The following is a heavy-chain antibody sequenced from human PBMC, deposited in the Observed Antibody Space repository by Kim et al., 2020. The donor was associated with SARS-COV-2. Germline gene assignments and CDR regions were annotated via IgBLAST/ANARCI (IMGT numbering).Heavy chain of an antibody. CDR3: AKDYALTVVYDIDY. CDR2: ISGSGGSA. Sequence: GGALRLSCAASGFTFSSYAMSWVRQAPGKGLEWVSTISGSGGSAYYADSVKGRFTIARDNSKNTLHLQMNSLRAEDKAVYYCAKDYALTVVYDIDYWGQG. CDR1: GFTFSSYA. V-gene: IGHV3-23*01. J-gene: IGHJ4*02. D-gene: IGHD2-8*02.